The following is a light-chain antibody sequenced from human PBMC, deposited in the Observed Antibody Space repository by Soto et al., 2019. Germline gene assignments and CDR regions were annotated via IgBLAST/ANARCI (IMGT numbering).Light chain of an antibody. CDR1: SSDIGAGSE. J-gene: IGLJ1*01. CDR3: QSYDNSLSAYV. CDR2: GST. V-gene: IGLV1-40*01. Sequence: QSVLTQPPSLSGAPGQRVTISCTGSSSDIGAGSEVHWYQQLPGAAPKLLIFGSTNRPSGVPDRFSGSKSATSASLAITGLQAADEADYYCQSYDNSLSAYVFGTGTKLTVL.